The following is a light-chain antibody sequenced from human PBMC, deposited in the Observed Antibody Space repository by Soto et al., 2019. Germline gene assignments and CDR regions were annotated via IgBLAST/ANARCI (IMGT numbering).Light chain of an antibody. CDR3: SSYTSSNTDV. Sequence: QSALTQPASVSGPPGQSITISCTGTSSDVGGYNYVSWYQQYPGKAPKLMIYEVSNRPSGVSNRFSGSKSGNTASLTISGLQAEDEADYYCSSYTSSNTDVFGTGTKLTVL. CDR1: SSDVGGYNY. J-gene: IGLJ1*01. CDR2: EVS. V-gene: IGLV2-14*01.